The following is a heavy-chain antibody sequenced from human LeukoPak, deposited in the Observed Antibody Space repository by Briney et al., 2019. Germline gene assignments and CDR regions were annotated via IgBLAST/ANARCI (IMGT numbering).Heavy chain of an antibody. Sequence: PSETLSLTCAVYGGSFSGYYWSWIRQPPGKGLEWTGEINHSGSTNYNPSLKSRVTISVDTSKNQFSLKLSSVTAADTAVYYCARVRYYDSSGYYYVRDAFDIWGQGTMVTVSS. J-gene: IGHJ3*02. CDR1: GGSFSGYY. CDR2: INHSGST. V-gene: IGHV4-34*01. CDR3: ARVRYYDSSGYYYVRDAFDI. D-gene: IGHD3-22*01.